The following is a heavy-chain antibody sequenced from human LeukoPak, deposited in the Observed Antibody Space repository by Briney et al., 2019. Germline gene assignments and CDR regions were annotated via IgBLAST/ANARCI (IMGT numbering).Heavy chain of an antibody. J-gene: IGHJ4*02. CDR3: ARAEYSSSSTY. V-gene: IGHV1-2*06. Sequence: ASVKVSCKSSGYTFTVYYMLCVRQAPGQGLEGVGRINPNSGGKNYTQKLQGRVTKTRDTSISTAYKELGRLRSDDTAVYYCARAEYSSSSTYWGQGTLVTVSS. CDR2: INPNSGGK. CDR1: GYTFTVYY. D-gene: IGHD6-6*01.